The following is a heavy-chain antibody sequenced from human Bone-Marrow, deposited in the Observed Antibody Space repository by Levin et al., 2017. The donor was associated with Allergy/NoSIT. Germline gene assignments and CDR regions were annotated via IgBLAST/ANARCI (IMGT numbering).Heavy chain of an antibody. J-gene: IGHJ3*01. V-gene: IGHV4-59*08. D-gene: IGHD2-21*02. CDR3: AGMVVTAIVASDAFDL. CDR2: IYYSGTT. CDR1: GDSISSYF. Sequence: SETLSLTCTVSGDSISSYFWTWVRQSPGKGLEWIGYIYYSGTTNYNPSLKSRVSMSMNTSKNHFSLKLKFVIAADTAVYYCAGMVVTAIVASDAFDLWGQGTMVIVSS.